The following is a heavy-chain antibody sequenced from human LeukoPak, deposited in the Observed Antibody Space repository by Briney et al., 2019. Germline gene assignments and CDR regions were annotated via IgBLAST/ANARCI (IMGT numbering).Heavy chain of an antibody. Sequence: ETLSLTCAVYGGSFSGYYWSWIRQPPGKGLEWVANIKQDGSEKYYVDSVKGRFTISRDNAKNSLYLQMNSLRAEDTAVYYCARDGSGTPPAYWGQGTLVTVSS. CDR3: ARDGSGTPPAY. D-gene: IGHD1-26*01. V-gene: IGHV3-7*01. CDR2: IKQDGSEK. J-gene: IGHJ4*02. CDR1: GGSFSGYY.